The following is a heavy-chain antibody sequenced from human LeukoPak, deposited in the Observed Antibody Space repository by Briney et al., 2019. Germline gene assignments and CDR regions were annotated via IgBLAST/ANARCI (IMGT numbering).Heavy chain of an antibody. V-gene: IGHV3-66*01. J-gene: IGHJ5*02. CDR2: IYSGGST. CDR1: GFTVSSNY. Sequence: AGSLRLSCAASGFTVSSNYMSWVRQAPGKGLEWVSVIYSGGSTYYADSVKGRFTISRDNSKNTLYLQMNTLRAEDTAVYYCAKGEVGTTFDPWGQGTLVTVSS. D-gene: IGHD1-26*01. CDR3: AKGEVGTTFDP.